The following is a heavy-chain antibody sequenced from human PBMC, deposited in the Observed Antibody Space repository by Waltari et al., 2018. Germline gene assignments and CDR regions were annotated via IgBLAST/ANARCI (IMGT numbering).Heavy chain of an antibody. CDR2: ISGSGGST. V-gene: IGHV3-23*01. J-gene: IGHJ4*02. CDR3: AKDMKDIVVVPAATPPDY. Sequence: EVQLLESGGGLVQPGGSLRLSCAASGFPFSSYAMSWVRQAPATGLGWVSAISGSGGSTYYADSVKGRFTISRDNSKNTLYLQMNSLRAEDTAVYYCAKDMKDIVVVPAATPPDYWGQGTLVTVSS. D-gene: IGHD2-2*01. CDR1: GFPFSSYA.